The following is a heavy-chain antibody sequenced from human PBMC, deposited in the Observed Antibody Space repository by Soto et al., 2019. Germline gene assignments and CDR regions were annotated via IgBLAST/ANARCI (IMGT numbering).Heavy chain of an antibody. D-gene: IGHD2-2*01. Sequence: ASVKVSCKASGYTFTTYPIHWVRQAPGQRLEWMGWINAGNGDTKYSQKFQGRVTITRDTSANTAYMELSNLRSEDTAVYFCARGGRQCGSTGCYSPLNDWGQGVLVTVSS. CDR2: INAGNGDT. V-gene: IGHV1-3*01. J-gene: IGHJ4*02. CDR1: GYTFTTYP. CDR3: ARGGRQCGSTGCYSPLND.